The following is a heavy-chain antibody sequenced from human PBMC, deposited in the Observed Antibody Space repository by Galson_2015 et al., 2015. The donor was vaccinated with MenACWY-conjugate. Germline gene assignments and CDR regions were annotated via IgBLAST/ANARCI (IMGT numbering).Heavy chain of an antibody. CDR3: TTIPYPPY. Sequence: SLRLSCAASGLNFTRAWVTWVRQAPGKGLEWVGRIKSRTEAETTDYAASVKGRFTISRDDSKKTVTLQMSSLTAEDTGVYYCTTIPYPPYWGQGAPVTVSS. V-gene: IGHV3-15*01. CDR1: GLNFTRAW. J-gene: IGHJ4*02. CDR2: IKSRTEAETT.